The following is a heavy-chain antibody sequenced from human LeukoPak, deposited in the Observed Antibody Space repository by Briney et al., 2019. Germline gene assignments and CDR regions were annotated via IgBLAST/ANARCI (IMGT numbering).Heavy chain of an antibody. CDR1: GDSVSSNSAA. J-gene: IGHJ6*03. CDR3: ARGIAAASSYYYYYYMDV. D-gene: IGHD6-13*01. Sequence: SQTLSLTCAISGDSVSSNSAAWNWIRQSPSRGLEWLGRTYYRSKWYNDYAVSVKSRITINPDTSKNQFSLRLSSVTAADTAVYYCARGIAAASSYYYYYYMDVWGKGTTVTVSS. CDR2: TYYRSKWYN. V-gene: IGHV6-1*01.